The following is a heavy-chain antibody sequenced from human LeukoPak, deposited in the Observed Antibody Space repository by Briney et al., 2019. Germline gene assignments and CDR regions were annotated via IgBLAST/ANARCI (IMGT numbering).Heavy chain of an antibody. V-gene: IGHV1-2*02. Sequence: GASVKVSCKASGHTFSAYYMHWVRQAPGQGLEWMGWINPDSGGTNYAQKFQGRVTMTRDTSISTAYMELSRLRSDDTAAYYCARDRGIAAGGWFDPWGQGTLVTVSS. CDR2: INPDSGGT. J-gene: IGHJ5*02. D-gene: IGHD6-25*01. CDR1: GHTFSAYY. CDR3: ARDRGIAAGGWFDP.